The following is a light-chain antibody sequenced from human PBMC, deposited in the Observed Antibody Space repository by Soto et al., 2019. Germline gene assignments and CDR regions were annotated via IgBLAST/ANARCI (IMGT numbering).Light chain of an antibody. CDR1: QSTSIY. V-gene: IGKV1-39*01. J-gene: IGKJ2*01. Sequence: DIQMTQSPSSLSASVGDRVTITCRASQSTSIYLNWYQQKPGKAPKLLIYAASSLQSGVPSRFSGSGSGTDFTLTISSLQPEDFANYYCQQSYSTPYTFGQGTNLEIK. CDR3: QQSYSTPYT. CDR2: AAS.